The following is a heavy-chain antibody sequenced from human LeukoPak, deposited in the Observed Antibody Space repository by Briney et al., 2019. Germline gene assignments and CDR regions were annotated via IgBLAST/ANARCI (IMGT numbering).Heavy chain of an antibody. V-gene: IGHV4-31*03. CDR3: ARVTRSPYYYDSSGQRAYFDY. J-gene: IGHJ4*02. CDR2: IYYSGST. CDR1: GGSISSGGYY. D-gene: IGHD3-22*01. Sequence: SETLSLTCTVSGGSISSGGYYWSWIRQHPGKGLEWIGYIYYSGSTYYNPPLKSRVTISVDTSKNQFSLKLSPVTAADTAVYYCARVTRSPYYYDSSGQRAYFDYWGQGTLVTVSS.